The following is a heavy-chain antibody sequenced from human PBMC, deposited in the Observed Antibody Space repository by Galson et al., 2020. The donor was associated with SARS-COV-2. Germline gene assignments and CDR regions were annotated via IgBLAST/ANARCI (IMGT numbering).Heavy chain of an antibody. CDR3: AREEKFFLVGTATRMCYFDY. D-gene: IGHD2-21*02. CDR2: INSSGST. V-gene: IGHV4-34*01. J-gene: IGHJ4*02. Sequence: SETLSLTCAVYGGSFSGYYWSWIRQPQGKGLEWIGEINSSGSTNYNPSLKSRVTISVDTSKNHFSLKLSAVTAADTAVYYCAREEKFFLVGTATRMCYFDYGGRGTLATVSS. CDR1: GGSFSGYY.